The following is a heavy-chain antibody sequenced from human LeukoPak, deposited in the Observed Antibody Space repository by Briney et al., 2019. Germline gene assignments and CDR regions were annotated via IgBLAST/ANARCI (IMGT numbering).Heavy chain of an antibody. D-gene: IGHD3-22*01. CDR1: GFTVSSNS. CDR3: ARVLHKRNYDSSDYYGS. J-gene: IGHJ5*02. CDR2: IYSDNT. Sequence: GGSLRLSCTVSGFTVSSNSMSWVRQAPGKGLEWVSFIYSDNTHYSDSVKGRFTISRDNSKNTLYLQMNSLRAEDTAVYYCARVLHKRNYDSSDYYGSWGQGTLVTVSS. V-gene: IGHV3-53*01.